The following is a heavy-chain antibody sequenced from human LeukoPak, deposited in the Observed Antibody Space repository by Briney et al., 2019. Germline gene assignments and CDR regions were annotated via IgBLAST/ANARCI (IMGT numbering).Heavy chain of an antibody. CDR2: IYPGDSDT. Sequence: GESLKISCKGSGYSFTSYWIGWVRQMPGKGLEWMGIIYPGDSDTRYSPSFQGQVTISADKSISTAYLQWSSLRASDTAMYYCASQRIRRDYSSYPGAFDIWGQGTMVTVSS. J-gene: IGHJ3*02. CDR1: GYSFTSYW. V-gene: IGHV5-51*01. CDR3: ASQRIRRDYSSYPGAFDI. D-gene: IGHD4-11*01.